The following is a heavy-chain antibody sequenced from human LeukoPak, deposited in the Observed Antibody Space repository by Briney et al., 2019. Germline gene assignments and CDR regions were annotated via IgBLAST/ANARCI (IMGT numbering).Heavy chain of an antibody. V-gene: IGHV3-15*01. CDR1: GFTFSDYY. CDR2: IKSKTAGGTT. J-gene: IGHJ4*02. CDR3: TGPPD. Sequence: GGSLRLSCAASGFTFSDYYMTWIRQAPGKGLEWVGRIKSKTAGGTTDYVASVKGRFTISRDDSKNTLYLQMNSLNTEDTAVYYCTGPPDWGQGTLVTVSS.